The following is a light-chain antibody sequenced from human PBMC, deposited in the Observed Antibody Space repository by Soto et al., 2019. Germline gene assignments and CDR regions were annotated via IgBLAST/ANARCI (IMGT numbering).Light chain of an antibody. CDR2: DAS. CDR3: LQRSGWPWT. CDR1: QSVSSY. Sequence: EIVLTQSPAILSLSPGERATLSCRASQSVSSYLAWYQQKPGQAPRLLISDASNRATDIPARFSGSGSGTDFTLTISSLEPEDGAVSYGLQRSGWPWTFGQGTKVEIK. V-gene: IGKV3-11*01. J-gene: IGKJ1*01.